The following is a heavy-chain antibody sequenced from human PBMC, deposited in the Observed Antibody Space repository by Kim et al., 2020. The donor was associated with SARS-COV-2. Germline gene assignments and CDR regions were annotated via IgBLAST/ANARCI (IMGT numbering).Heavy chain of an antibody. CDR1: GGSFSGYY. D-gene: IGHD2-2*01. CDR3: ARYRLSGVFGPAASKIFDY. V-gene: IGHV4-34*01. J-gene: IGHJ4*02. Sequence: SETLSLTCAVYGGSFSGYYWSWIRQPPGKGLEWIGEINHSGSTNYNPSLKSRVTISVDTSKNQFSLKLSSVTAADTAVYYCARYRLSGVFGPAASKIFDYWGQGTLVTVSS. CDR2: INHSGST.